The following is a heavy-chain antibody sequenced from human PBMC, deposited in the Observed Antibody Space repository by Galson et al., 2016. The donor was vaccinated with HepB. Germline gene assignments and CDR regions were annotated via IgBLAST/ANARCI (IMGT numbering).Heavy chain of an antibody. CDR1: GFSLSSGVS. Sequence: PALVKPTQTLTLTCTFSGFSLSSGVSVGWIRQPPGKALEWLGIIYWDDRQRYSPSLKSRPTITKDTFRNQVVLTMTNVDPVDTATYYCAHGTPFRPGGWPTYFFDSWGQGTLVTVSS. J-gene: IGHJ4*02. V-gene: IGHV2-5*02. CDR2: IYWDDRQ. D-gene: IGHD6-19*01. CDR3: AHGTPFRPGGWPTYFFDS.